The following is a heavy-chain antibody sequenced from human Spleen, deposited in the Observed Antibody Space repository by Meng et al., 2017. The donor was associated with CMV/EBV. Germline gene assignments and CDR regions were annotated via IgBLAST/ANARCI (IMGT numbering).Heavy chain of an antibody. CDR1: GFTVSSNY. Sequence: ESLKISCAASGFTVSSNYMSWIRQPPGKGLEWIGEINHSGSTNYNPSLKSRVTISVDTSKNQFSLKLSSVTAADTAVYYCARGAHDYSNYHYYYYGMDVWGQGTTVTVSS. J-gene: IGHJ6*02. D-gene: IGHD4-11*01. V-gene: IGHV4-34*01. CDR3: ARGAHDYSNYHYYYYGMDV. CDR2: INHSGST.